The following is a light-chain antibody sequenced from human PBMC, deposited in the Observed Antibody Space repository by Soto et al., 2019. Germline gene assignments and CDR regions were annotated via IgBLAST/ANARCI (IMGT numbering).Light chain of an antibody. CDR2: AVS. Sequence: QSVLTQPRSVSGSPGQSVTISCTRTSSYIGPYDHVAWYQQHPGKALKLIIFAVSKRPSGVPDRFSGSKSGNTASLTISGLQAEDEADYYCSSYAGNYIYVFATGTKLTVL. CDR3: SSYAGNYIYV. V-gene: IGLV2-11*01. J-gene: IGLJ1*01. CDR1: SSYIGPYDH.